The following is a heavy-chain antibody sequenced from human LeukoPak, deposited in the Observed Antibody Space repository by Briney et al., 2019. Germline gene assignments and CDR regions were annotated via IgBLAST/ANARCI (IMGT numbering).Heavy chain of an antibody. CDR1: GFTFDDYA. CDR2: ISWNSGSI. Sequence: PGGSLRLSCAASGFTFDDYAMHWVRQAPGKGLEWVSGISWNSGSIGYADSVKGRFTISRDNSKNTLYLQMNSLRAEDTAVYYCAAEKQLGRPDYWGQGTLVTVSS. V-gene: IGHV3-9*01. CDR3: AAEKQLGRPDY. J-gene: IGHJ4*02. D-gene: IGHD6-6*01.